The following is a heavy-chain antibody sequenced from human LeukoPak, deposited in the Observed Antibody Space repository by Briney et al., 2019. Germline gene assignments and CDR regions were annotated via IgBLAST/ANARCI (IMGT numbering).Heavy chain of an antibody. CDR3: ARASRYNWNYWDFDY. Sequence: ASVKVSCKASGYTFTSYGISWVRQAPGQGLEWMGWISAYNGNTNYAQKLQGRVTMTTDTSTSTAYMELRSLRSDDTAVYYCARASRYNWNYWDFDYWGQGTLVTVSS. CDR2: ISAYNGNT. J-gene: IGHJ4*02. CDR1: GYTFTSYG. V-gene: IGHV1-18*01. D-gene: IGHD1-7*01.